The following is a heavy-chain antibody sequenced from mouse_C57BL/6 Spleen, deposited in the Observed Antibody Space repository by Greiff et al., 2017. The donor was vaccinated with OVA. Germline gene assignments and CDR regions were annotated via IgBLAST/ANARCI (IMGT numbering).Heavy chain of an antibody. CDR3: ARLTY. CDR2: ISSGSSTI. Sequence: EVQLVESGGGLVKPGGSLKLSCAASGFTFSDHGMHWVRQAPEKGLEWVAYISSGSSTIYYADTVKGRFTISRDNAKNTLFLQMTSLRSEDTAMYYCARLTYWGQGTLVTVSA. CDR1: GFTFSDHG. V-gene: IGHV5-17*01. J-gene: IGHJ3*01.